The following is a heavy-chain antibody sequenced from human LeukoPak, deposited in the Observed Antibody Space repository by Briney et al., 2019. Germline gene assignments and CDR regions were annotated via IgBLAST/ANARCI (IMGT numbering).Heavy chain of an antibody. Sequence: GGSLRLSCAASGFAFSNYGIHWIRQSPGKGLEWGAFIRYDGNNEWYADSVKGRFGLCRDNSRNTAYIQLNSLRPDDTAVYYCAKEDARVSTSNSNFDYWGQGTLVTVSS. CDR2: IRYDGNNE. CDR1: GFAFSNYG. D-gene: IGHD4-23*01. CDR3: AKEDARVSTSNSNFDY. V-gene: IGHV3-30*02. J-gene: IGHJ4*02.